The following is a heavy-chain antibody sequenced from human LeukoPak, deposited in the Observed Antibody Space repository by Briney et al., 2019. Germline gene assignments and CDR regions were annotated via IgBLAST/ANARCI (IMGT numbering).Heavy chain of an antibody. J-gene: IGHJ6*03. V-gene: IGHV4-34*01. D-gene: IGHD2-15*01. CDR2: INHSGST. CDR1: GGSSSGYY. CDR3: ARGLCGSCYSIGYYYYMDV. Sequence: SETLSLTCAVYGGSSSGYYWGWIRQPPGKGLEWIGEINHSGSTNYNPSLKSRVTISVDTSKNQFSLKLSSVTAADTAVYYCARGLCGSCYSIGYYYYMDVWGKGTTVTVSS.